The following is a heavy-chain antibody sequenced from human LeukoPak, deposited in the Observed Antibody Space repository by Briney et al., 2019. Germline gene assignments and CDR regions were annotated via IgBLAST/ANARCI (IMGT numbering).Heavy chain of an antibody. J-gene: IGHJ6*03. CDR2: ISWSSDRI. Sequence: SGGSLRLSCAASGFIFDDYAMHWVRQAPGKGLEWVSGISWSSDRIGYADSVKGRFTISRDNAKKSLYLQMNSLRTEDTDLYYCAKDNGYYYYYMDVWGKGTTVTVSS. CDR1: GFIFDDYA. V-gene: IGHV3-9*01. CDR3: AKDNGYYYYYMDV.